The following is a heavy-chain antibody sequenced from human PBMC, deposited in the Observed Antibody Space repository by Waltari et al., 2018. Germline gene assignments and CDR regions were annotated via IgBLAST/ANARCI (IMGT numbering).Heavy chain of an antibody. CDR3: ATYIGASIGTAAFDV. CDR1: GGSITSNRHY. V-gene: IGHV4-39*01. D-gene: IGHD5-12*01. J-gene: IGHJ3*01. CDR2: ISYNGAT. Sequence: QLQLQESGPGLVKPSETLSLSCSVSGGSITSNRHYWGWIRQPPGQGLEWIGTISYNGATYSSPSLRGRVTVSRVTSMNQLSLKLGSVTAADTAVYYCATYIGASIGTAAFDVWGQGTMVTVSS.